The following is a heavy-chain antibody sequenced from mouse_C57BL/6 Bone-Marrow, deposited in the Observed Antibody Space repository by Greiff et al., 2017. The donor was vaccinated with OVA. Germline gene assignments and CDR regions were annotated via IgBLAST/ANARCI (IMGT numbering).Heavy chain of an antibody. J-gene: IGHJ2*01. V-gene: IGHV14-4*01. CDR1: GFNIKDDY. CDR2: IDPENGDT. Sequence: EVMLVESGAELVRPGASVKLSCTASGFNIKDDYMHWVKQRPEQGLEWIGWIDPENGDTEYASKFQGKATITADTSSNTAYLQLSSLTSEDTAVYYCTTSWLFDYWGQGTTLTVSS. D-gene: IGHD2-2*01. CDR3: TTSWLFDY.